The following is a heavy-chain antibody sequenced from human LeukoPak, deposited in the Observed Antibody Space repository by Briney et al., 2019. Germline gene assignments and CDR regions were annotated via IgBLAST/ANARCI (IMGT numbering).Heavy chain of an antibody. J-gene: IGHJ6*02. D-gene: IGHD3-10*01. V-gene: IGHV5-51*01. CDR2: IYPGDSDT. Sequence: GESLKISCKGSGYSFTSYWIGWVRQMPGKGLEWMGIIYPGDSDTRYSPSFQGQVTISADKSISTAYLQWSSLKASDTAMYYCARRQYYGSGSYSTIGMDVWGQGTTVTVSS. CDR1: GYSFTSYW. CDR3: ARRQYYGSGSYSTIGMDV.